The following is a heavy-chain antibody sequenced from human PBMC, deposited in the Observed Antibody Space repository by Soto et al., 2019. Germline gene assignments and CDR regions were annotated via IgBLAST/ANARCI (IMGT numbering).Heavy chain of an antibody. CDR3: ARDDRAERKMKYYYYGMDV. CDR2: IYTSGST. Sequence: TSETLSLTCTVSGGSISSYYWSWIRQPAGKGLEWIGRIYTSGSTNYNPSLKSRVTMSVDTSKNQFSLKLSSVTAADTAVYYCARDDRAERKMKYYYYGMDVWGQGTTVTVSS. J-gene: IGHJ6*02. V-gene: IGHV4-4*07. CDR1: GGSISSYY. D-gene: IGHD1-1*01.